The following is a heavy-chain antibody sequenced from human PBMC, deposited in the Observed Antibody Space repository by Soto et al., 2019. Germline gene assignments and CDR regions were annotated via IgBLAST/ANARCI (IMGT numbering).Heavy chain of an antibody. V-gene: IGHV4-59*01. CDR1: GGSISSYY. CDR3: ARDNTIPDPPGYYYGMDV. CDR2: IYYSGST. J-gene: IGHJ6*02. Sequence: SSETLSLTCTVSGGSISSYYWSWIRQPPGKGLEWIGYIYYSGSTNYNPSLKSRVTISVDTSKNQFSLKLSSVTAADTAVYYCARDNTIPDPPGYYYGMDVWGQGTTVTVSS. D-gene: IGHD3-3*01.